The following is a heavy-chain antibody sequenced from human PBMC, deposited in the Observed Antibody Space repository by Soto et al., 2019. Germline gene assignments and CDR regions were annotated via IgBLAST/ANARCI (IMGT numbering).Heavy chain of an antibody. Sequence: EVQLVESGGGLVQPGGSLRLSCAASGFTFSSYWMSWVRQAPGKGLEWVANIKQDGSEKYYVDSVKGRFTISRDNAKNSLYLQMNGLRAEDTAVYYCARASSYYYYYYMDVWGKGTTVTVSS. J-gene: IGHJ6*03. CDR2: IKQDGSEK. V-gene: IGHV3-7*01. D-gene: IGHD3-16*02. CDR3: ARASSYYYYYYMDV. CDR1: GFTFSSYW.